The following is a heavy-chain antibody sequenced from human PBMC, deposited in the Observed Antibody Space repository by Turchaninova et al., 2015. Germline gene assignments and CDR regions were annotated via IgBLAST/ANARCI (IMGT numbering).Heavy chain of an antibody. CDR2: TYYRSRWYN. V-gene: IGHV6-1*01. CDR3: ARGGTYFKGFEF. Sequence: QVQLQQSGPGLVIPSQILSLTCAISGDRASISSAAGNWIRQSTSKGLWWLGRTYYRSRWYNDYALSVKSRITINSDTSENQFSLRLNSVTPEDTAVYYCARGGTYFKGFEFWGQGALVTVSS. J-gene: IGHJ4*02. CDR1: GDRASISSAA. D-gene: IGHD1-26*01.